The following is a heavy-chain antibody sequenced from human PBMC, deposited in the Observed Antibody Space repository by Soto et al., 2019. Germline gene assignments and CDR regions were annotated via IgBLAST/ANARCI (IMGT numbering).Heavy chain of an antibody. CDR2: IYYSGST. CDR3: ARDRYCSGGSCYGRDYYYYMDV. CDR1: GGSISSYY. V-gene: IGHV4-59*01. D-gene: IGHD2-15*01. Sequence: SETLSLTCTVSGGSISSYYWSWIRQPPGKGLEWIGYIYYSGSTNYNPALKSRVTISVDTSRNQSSLKLSTVTTADTAVYYCARDRYCSGGSCYGRDYYYYMDVWGKGTTVTVSS. J-gene: IGHJ6*03.